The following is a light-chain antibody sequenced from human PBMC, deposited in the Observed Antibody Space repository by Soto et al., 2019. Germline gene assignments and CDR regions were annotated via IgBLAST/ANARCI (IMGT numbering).Light chain of an antibody. V-gene: IGKV1-39*01. CDR3: QQRYNWPPIT. CDR1: QSISRY. J-gene: IGKJ5*01. CDR2: SAS. Sequence: DIQMTQSPSSLSASVGDSVTISCRASQSISRYLNWYQQKPGKAPKLLIFSASGLQSGVPSRFSGGGYGTEFTLTISSLEPEDFAIYYCQQRYNWPPITFGQGTRLEIK.